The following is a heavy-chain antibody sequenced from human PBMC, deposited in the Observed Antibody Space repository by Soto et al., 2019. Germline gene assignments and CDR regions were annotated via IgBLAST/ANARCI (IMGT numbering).Heavy chain of an antibody. V-gene: IGHV3-23*01. CDR2: ISGSGGST. CDR1: GFTFSSYA. CDR3: AKDRGGSRGGFDY. Sequence: EVQLLESGGGLVQPGGSLRLSCAASGFTFSSYAMSWVRQAPGKGLEWVSAISGSGGSTYYADSVKGRFTISRDNSKNTLYLQMNSLRAEDTAVYCCAKDRGGSRGGFDYWGQGTLVTVSS. D-gene: IGHD2-15*01. J-gene: IGHJ4*02.